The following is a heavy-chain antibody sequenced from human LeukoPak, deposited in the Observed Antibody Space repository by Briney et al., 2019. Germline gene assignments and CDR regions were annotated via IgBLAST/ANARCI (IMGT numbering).Heavy chain of an antibody. CDR2: MKDGGST. D-gene: IGHD2-21*01. J-gene: IGHJ3*01. V-gene: IGHV4-34*01. CDR3: ATSLYCGTGCL. CDR1: GGSFSGLY. Sequence: SETLPLTCAVYGGSFSGLYWSWIRQPPGKGLEWIGEMKDGGSTNYNPSLKSRVTLSLDTSKNQFSLKLTSVTAADTAVYYCATSLYCGTGCLWGQGTMVTVSS.